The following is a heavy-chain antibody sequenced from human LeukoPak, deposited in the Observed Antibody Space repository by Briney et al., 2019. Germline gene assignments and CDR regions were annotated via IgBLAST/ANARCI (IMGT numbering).Heavy chain of an antibody. CDR2: MYHNGNT. V-gene: IGHV4-38-2*02. D-gene: IGHD2-2*01. CDR3: ANDQIGYCSSTNCYNYFDP. J-gene: IGHJ5*02. CDR1: GSSISFGYY. Sequence: PSETLSLTCTVSGSSISFGYYWGWIRQPPGKGLEWIGSMYHNGNTYYSPSLKSRVTISLDTSKNQFSLELRSVTAADTAIYYCANDQIGYCSSTNCYNYFDPWGQGTLVTVSS.